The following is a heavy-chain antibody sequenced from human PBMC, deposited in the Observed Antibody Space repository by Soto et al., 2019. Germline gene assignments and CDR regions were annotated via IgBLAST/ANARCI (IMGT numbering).Heavy chain of an antibody. V-gene: IGHV3-30*18. J-gene: IGHJ4*02. CDR2: ISYDGSNK. D-gene: IGHD1-26*01. CDR1: GFTFSSYG. CDR3: AKDSAYESYLTLIDY. Sequence: QVQLVESGGGVVQPGRSLRLSCAASGFTFSSYGMHWVRQAPGKGLEWVAVISYDGSNKYYADSVKGRFTISRDNSKNTLYLQMNSLRAEDTAVYYCAKDSAYESYLTLIDYWGQGTLVTVSS.